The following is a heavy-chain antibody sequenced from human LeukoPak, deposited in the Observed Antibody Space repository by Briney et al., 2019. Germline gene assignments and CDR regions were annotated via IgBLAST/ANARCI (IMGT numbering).Heavy chain of an antibody. CDR2: IIPIFGTA. CDR1: GGTFISYA. J-gene: IGHJ6*02. Sequence: GASVKVSCKASGGTFISYAISWVRQAPGQGLEWMGGIIPIFGTANYAQKFQGRVTITADESTSTAYMELSSLRSEDTAVYYCARGYIVVVTAITSPPQVVGGMDVWGQGTTVTVSS. D-gene: IGHD2-21*02. V-gene: IGHV1-69*13. CDR3: ARGYIVVVTAITSPPQVVGGMDV.